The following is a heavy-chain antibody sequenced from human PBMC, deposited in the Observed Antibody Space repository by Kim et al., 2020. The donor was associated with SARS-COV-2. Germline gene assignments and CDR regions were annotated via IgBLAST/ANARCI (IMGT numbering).Heavy chain of an antibody. Sequence: GGSLRLSCAASGFTFSSYEMNWVRQAPGKGLEWVSYISSSGSTIYYADSVKGRFTISRDNAKNSLYLQMNSLRAEDTAVYYCASTPLRFLEWARDYWGQGTLVTVSS. D-gene: IGHD3-3*01. V-gene: IGHV3-48*03. CDR3: ASTPLRFLEWARDY. J-gene: IGHJ4*02. CDR1: GFTFSSYE. CDR2: ISSSGSTI.